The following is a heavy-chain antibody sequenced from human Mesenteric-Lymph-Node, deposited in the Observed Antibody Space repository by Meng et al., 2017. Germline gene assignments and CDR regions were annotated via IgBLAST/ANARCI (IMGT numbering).Heavy chain of an antibody. CDR2: INHSGST. V-gene: IGHV4-34*01. CDR1: GGSFSGYY. J-gene: IGHJ3*02. Sequence: GSLRLSCAVYGGSFSGYYWSWIRQPPGKGLEWIGEINHSGSTNYNPSLKSRVTISVDTSKNQFSLKLSSVTAADTAVYYCARVVPNRVLRYFDWSPGDAFDIWGQGTMVTVSS. D-gene: IGHD3-9*01. CDR3: ARVVPNRVLRYFDWSPGDAFDI.